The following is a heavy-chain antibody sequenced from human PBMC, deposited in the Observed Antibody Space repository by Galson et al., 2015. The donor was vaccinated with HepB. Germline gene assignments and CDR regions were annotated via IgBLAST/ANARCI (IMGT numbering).Heavy chain of an antibody. D-gene: IGHD6-13*01. J-gene: IGHJ6*02. CDR2: IYPGDSDT. CDR1: GYSFTTYW. Sequence: QSGAEVKKPGESLKISCKGSGYSFTTYWIGWVRQMPGKGLEWMGIIYPGDSDTRYSPSFQGQVTTSADKSISTAYLQWSSLKASDTAMYYCARSLAAAGSWGGMDVWGQGTTVTVSS. CDR3: ARSLAAAGSWGGMDV. V-gene: IGHV5-51*01.